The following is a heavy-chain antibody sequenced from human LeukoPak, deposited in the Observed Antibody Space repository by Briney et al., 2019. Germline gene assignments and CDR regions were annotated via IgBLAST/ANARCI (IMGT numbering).Heavy chain of an antibody. V-gene: IGHV3-23*01. J-gene: IGHJ6*02. Sequence: GGSLRLSCAASEFTFSSYAMTWVRQAPGKGLEWVSAISPSGDNTYHADSMKGRFTISRDNSKNTLYLQMNSLRAEDTALYFCARSGGMDVWGQGTTATVSS. D-gene: IGHD3-10*01. CDR2: ISPSGDNT. CDR1: EFTFSSYA. CDR3: ARSGGMDV.